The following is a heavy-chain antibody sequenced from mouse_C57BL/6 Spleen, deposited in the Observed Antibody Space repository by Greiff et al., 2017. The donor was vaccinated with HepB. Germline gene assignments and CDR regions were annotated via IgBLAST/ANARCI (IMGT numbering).Heavy chain of an antibody. V-gene: IGHV1-53*01. CDR1: GYTFTSYW. J-gene: IGHJ1*03. CDR3: ARWADYDCYFDV. CDR2: INPSNGGT. D-gene: IGHD2-4*01. Sequence: QVQLQQPGTELVKPGASVKLSCQASGYTFTSYWMHWVKQRPGQGLEWIGNINPSNGGTNYNEKFKSKATLTVDKSSSTAYMQLGSLTSEDSAVYYCARWADYDCYFDVWGTGTTVTVSS.